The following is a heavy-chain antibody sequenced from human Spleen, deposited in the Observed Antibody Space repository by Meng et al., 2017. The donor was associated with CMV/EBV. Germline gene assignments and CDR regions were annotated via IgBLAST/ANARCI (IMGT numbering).Heavy chain of an antibody. CDR3: AREGSGWYFDY. D-gene: IGHD6-19*01. CDR1: GIVFSTYS. V-gene: IGHV3-48*04. Sequence: GESLKISCAASGIVFSTYSMNWVRQAPGKGLEWISFISSSSGTIYYADSVKGRFTTSRDNAKNSLYLQMNSLRVEDTAVYYCAREGSGWYFDYWGQGTLVTVSS. J-gene: IGHJ4*02. CDR2: ISSSSGTI.